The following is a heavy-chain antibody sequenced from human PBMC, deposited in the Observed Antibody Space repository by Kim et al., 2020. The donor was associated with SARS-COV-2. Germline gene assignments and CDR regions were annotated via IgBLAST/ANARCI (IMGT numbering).Heavy chain of an antibody. Sequence: GGSLRLSCAASGFTFSSYEMNWVRQAPGKGLEWVSYISSSGSTIYYADSVKGRFTISRDNAKNSLYLQMNSLRAEDTAVYYCARGGSFGYNYNGLSWGQGTLVTVSS. D-gene: IGHD5-12*01. CDR1: GFTFSSYE. CDR2: ISSSGSTI. CDR3: ARGGSFGYNYNGLS. J-gene: IGHJ5*02. V-gene: IGHV3-48*03.